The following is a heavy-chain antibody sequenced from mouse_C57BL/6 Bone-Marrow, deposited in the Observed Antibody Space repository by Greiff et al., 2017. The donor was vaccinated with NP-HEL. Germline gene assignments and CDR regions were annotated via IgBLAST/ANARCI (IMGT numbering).Heavy chain of an antibody. CDR1: GYTFTSYW. J-gene: IGHJ4*01. CDR2: IYPGNSDT. CDR3: TGPAYYSNFYYAMDY. V-gene: IGHV1-5*01. Sequence: VQLQQSGTVLARPGASVKMSCKTSGYTFTSYWMHWVKQRPGQGLEWIGAIYPGNSDTSYNQKFKGKAKLTAVTSASTAYMELSSLTNEDSAVYYCTGPAYYSNFYYAMDYWGQGTSVTVSS. D-gene: IGHD2-5*01.